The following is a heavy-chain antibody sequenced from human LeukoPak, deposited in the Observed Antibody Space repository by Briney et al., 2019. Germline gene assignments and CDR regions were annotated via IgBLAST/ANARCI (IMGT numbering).Heavy chain of an antibody. V-gene: IGHV4-59*01. J-gene: IGHJ4*02. CDR3: ARVGEGCFDY. CDR1: GDSISAYY. Sequence: SETLSLTCTVSGDSISAYYWSWIRQPPGKGLEWIGYIYYSVSTNYNPSLKSRVTISADTSKNQFSLKLNSVTAADTAVYYCARVGEGCFDYWGQGTLVTVSS. CDR2: IYYSVST.